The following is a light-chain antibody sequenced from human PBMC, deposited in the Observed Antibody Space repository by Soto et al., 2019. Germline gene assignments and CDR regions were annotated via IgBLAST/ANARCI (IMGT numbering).Light chain of an antibody. J-gene: IGKJ1*01. Sequence: EIVLTQSPGTLSLSPGERAXXXXXASQSVSNNYLAWYQQKPGQAPRLLIYGASNRATGIPDRFSGSGSGTDFTLTISRLEPEDFAVYYCQQXXXXXTFGQGTKVDIK. CDR3: QQXXXXXT. CDR1: QSVSNNY. V-gene: IGKV3-20*01. CDR2: GAS.